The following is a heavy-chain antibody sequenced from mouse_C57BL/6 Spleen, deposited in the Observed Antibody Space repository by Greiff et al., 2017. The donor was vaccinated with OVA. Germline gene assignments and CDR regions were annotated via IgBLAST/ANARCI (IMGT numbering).Heavy chain of an antibody. V-gene: IGHV3-6*01. CDR1: GYSITSGYY. CDR2: ISYDGSN. Sequence: EVHLVESGPGLVKPSQSLSLTCSVTGYSITSGYYWNWIRQFPGNKLEWMGYISYDGSNNYNPSLKNRISITRDTSKNQFFLKLNSVTTEDTATYYCARMGNYPYWYFDVWGTGTTVTVSS. D-gene: IGHD2-1*01. CDR3: ARMGNYPYWYFDV. J-gene: IGHJ1*03.